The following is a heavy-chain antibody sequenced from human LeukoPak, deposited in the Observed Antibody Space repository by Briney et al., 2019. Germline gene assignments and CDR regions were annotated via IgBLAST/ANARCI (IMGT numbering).Heavy chain of an antibody. Sequence: GGSLRLSCAASKFTFSDYYMNWIRQAPGKGLEWISYISSGGNTMYYADSVKGRFTISRDNSKNTLYLQMNSLRAEDTAVYYCAKRPSGGGYYYYLDVWGKGTTVTVSS. D-gene: IGHD3-16*01. V-gene: IGHV3-11*04. CDR2: ISSGGNTM. J-gene: IGHJ6*03. CDR1: KFTFSDYY. CDR3: AKRPSGGGYYYYLDV.